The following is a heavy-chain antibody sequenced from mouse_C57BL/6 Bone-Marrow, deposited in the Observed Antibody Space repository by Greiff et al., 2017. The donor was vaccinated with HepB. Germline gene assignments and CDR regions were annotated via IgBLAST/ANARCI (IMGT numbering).Heavy chain of an antibody. Sequence: VQLQQSGAELAKPGASVRLSCKASGYTFTTYWMHWVKQRPGQGLDWIGYINPGSGYTKSNQKFKDKATWTADKSSRTAYMQLSSLTYEDSAVYFCARDYGSYGFSYWGQGTLVTVSA. D-gene: IGHD1-1*01. V-gene: IGHV1-7*01. J-gene: IGHJ3*01. CDR2: INPGSGYT. CDR1: GYTFTTYW. CDR3: ARDYGSYGFSY.